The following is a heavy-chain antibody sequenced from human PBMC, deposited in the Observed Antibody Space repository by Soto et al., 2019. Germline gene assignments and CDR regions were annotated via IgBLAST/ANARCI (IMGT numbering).Heavy chain of an antibody. CDR2: IYYSGST. J-gene: IGHJ5*02. D-gene: IGHD3-16*01. CDR3: ARHSNVRRGSWFDP. Sequence: SVTLFPPCTVSCGSLRGSSFYRGRVRQPPGKGLEWIGSIYYSGSTYYNPSLKSRVTISVDTSKNQFSLKLSSVTAADTAVYYCARHSNVRRGSWFDPWGQGTLVTVSS. V-gene: IGHV4-39*01. CDR1: CGSLRGSSFY.